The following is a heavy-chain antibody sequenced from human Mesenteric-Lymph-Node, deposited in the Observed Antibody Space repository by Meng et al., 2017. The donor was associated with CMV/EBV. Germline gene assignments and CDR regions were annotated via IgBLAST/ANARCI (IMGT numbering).Heavy chain of an antibody. CDR2: INPNSGGT. CDR3: ARGGQGIVAQSLSWFDP. V-gene: IGHV1-2*04. Sequence: YTFTGYYMHWVRQAPGQGLEWMGWINPNSGGTNYAQKFQGWVTMTRDTSISTAYMELSRLRFDDTAFYYCARGGQGIVAQSLSWFDPWGQGTLVTVSS. CDR1: YTFTGYY. J-gene: IGHJ5*02. D-gene: IGHD1-26*01.